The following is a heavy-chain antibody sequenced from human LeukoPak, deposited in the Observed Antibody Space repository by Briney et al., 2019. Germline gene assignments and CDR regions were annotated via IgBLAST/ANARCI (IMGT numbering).Heavy chain of an antibody. Sequence: GGSLRLSCAASGFIFTNYFMSWVRQAPGKGLEWVASIKHDGSEKYYVDSVRGRFTISRDNTMNSLYLQVSSLRAEDTAVYYCATDRGWRTSGYYLYYFEYWGQGTLVTFSS. D-gene: IGHD3-3*01. V-gene: IGHV3-7*01. CDR3: ATDRGWRTSGYYLYYFEY. CDR1: GFIFTNYF. CDR2: IKHDGSEK. J-gene: IGHJ4*02.